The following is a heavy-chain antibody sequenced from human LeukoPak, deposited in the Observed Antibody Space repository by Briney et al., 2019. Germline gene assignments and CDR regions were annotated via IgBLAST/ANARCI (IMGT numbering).Heavy chain of an antibody. CDR3: TTEGVTIFGY. CDR2: ISGSGGST. CDR1: GFTFSSYA. J-gene: IGHJ4*02. V-gene: IGHV3-23*01. D-gene: IGHD3-3*01. Sequence: PGGSLRLSCAASGFTFSSYAMSWVRQAPGKGLEWVSAISGSGGSTYYADSVKGRSTISRDNSKNTLYLQMNSLKTEDTAVYYCTTEGVTIFGYWGQGTLVTVSS.